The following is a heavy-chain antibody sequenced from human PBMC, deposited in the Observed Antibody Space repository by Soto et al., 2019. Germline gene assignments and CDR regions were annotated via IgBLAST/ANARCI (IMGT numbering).Heavy chain of an antibody. J-gene: IGHJ6*02. CDR2: IYYSGST. V-gene: IGHV4-31*03. CDR3: ARVTRSGSYSWRPYYGMDV. CDR1: EGSISSGGYY. D-gene: IGHD3-10*01. Sequence: PSETLSLTCRVSEGSISSGGYYWSWIRQHPGKGLEWIGYIYYSGSTYYNPSLKSRVTISVDTSKNQFSLKLSSVTAADTAVYYCARVTRSGSYSWRPYYGMDVWGQGTTVTVSS.